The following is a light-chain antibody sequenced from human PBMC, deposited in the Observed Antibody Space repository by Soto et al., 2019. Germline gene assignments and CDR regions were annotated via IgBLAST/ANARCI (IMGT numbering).Light chain of an antibody. CDR2: EVS. J-gene: IGLJ2*01. Sequence: QSALTQPPSASGSPGQSVTISCTGTTSDVGGYNYVSWYQQHPGNAPKLMIYEVSKRPSGVPDRFSGSKSGNTASLTVSGLQGEDEADYYCSSYAGSGTLVFGGGTKLTVL. CDR3: SSYAGSGTLV. V-gene: IGLV2-8*01. CDR1: TSDVGGYNY.